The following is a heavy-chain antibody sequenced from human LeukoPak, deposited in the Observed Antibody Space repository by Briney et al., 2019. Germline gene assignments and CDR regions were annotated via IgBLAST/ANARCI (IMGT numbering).Heavy chain of an antibody. V-gene: IGHV3-23*01. CDR1: GFTFSTFA. CDR3: AKSSNEWELNSFDS. J-gene: IGHJ4*02. CDR2: ISGNGSGT. Sequence: GGSLRLSCAASGFTFSTFAMSWVRQAPGKGLEWVSAISGNGSGTYYADSVKGRFTISRDNSKNTLYLQMNSLSPADTAVYYCAKSSNEWELNSFDSWGQGTLVPVSS. D-gene: IGHD1-26*01.